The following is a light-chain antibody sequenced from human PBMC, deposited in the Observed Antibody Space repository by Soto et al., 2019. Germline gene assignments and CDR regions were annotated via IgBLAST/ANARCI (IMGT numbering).Light chain of an antibody. CDR2: GAS. Sequence: IVMTQSPATLSVSPGERATLSCRASQRVSRNLAWYQQKPGQAPRLLIYGASTRATGIPARFSGSGSGTEFTLTISSLQSEDFAVYYCQQYNNWPPTFGQGTKVDI. J-gene: IGKJ1*01. CDR1: QRVSRN. V-gene: IGKV3-15*01. CDR3: QQYNNWPPT.